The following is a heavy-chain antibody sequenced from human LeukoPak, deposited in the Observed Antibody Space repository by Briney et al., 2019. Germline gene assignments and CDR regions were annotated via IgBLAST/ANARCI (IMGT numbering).Heavy chain of an antibody. CDR3: ARGRFQQLTWRPKYWFDP. J-gene: IGHJ5*02. CDR2: ISAYNGNT. D-gene: IGHD5-24*01. V-gene: IGHV1-18*01. Sequence: ASVKVSCKASGYTFTSYGISWVRQAPGQGLEWMGWISAYNGNTNYAQKFQGRVTMTRNTSISTAYMELSSLRSEDTAVYYCARGRFQQLTWRPKYWFDPWGQGTLVTVSS. CDR1: GYTFTSYG.